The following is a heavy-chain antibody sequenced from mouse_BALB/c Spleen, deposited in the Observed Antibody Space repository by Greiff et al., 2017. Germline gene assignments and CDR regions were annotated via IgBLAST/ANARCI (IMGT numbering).Heavy chain of an antibody. CDR2: IWRGGST. Sequence: QVQLKQSGPSLVQPSQSLSLTCTVSGFSLTNYCVYWVRQTPGKGLEWVGVIWRGGSTDYNAAFMSRLSITKDNSKSQVFFKMNSLQADDTAIYYCSNNLAYWGQGTLVTVSA. V-gene: IGHV2-5-1*01. CDR3: SNNLAY. J-gene: IGHJ3*01. CDR1: GFSLTNYC.